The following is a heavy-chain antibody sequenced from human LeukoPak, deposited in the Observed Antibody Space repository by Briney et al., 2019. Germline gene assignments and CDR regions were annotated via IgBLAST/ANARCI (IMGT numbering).Heavy chain of an antibody. V-gene: IGHV3-74*01. CDR1: GFTLSNSW. CDR2: INSDGSTT. J-gene: IGHJ5*02. D-gene: IGHD2/OR15-2a*01. CDR3: AGAARADCTSPTCHSWLAP. Sequence: GSLRLSCAASGFTLSNSWIHWVRQAPGKGLVWVSRINSDGSTTTYADSVKGRFTISRDNAKNTLYLQMNSLRAEDTAVYYCAGAARADCTSPTCHSWLAPWGQGTQVTVSS.